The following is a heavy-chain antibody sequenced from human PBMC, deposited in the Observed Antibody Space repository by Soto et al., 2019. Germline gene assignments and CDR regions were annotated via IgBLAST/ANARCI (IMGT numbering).Heavy chain of an antibody. V-gene: IGHV4-34*01. CDR3: AIVNEPIFGVAFDP. D-gene: IGHD3-3*01. CDR2: INHSGST. CDR1: GGSFSGYY. Sequence: QVQLQQWGAGLLKPSETLSLTCAVYGGSFSGYYWSWIRQPPGKGLEWIGEINHSGSTNYNPSLKSRVTISVDTSKNQFSLKLSSVTAADTAVYYCAIVNEPIFGVAFDPWGQGTLVTVSS. J-gene: IGHJ5*02.